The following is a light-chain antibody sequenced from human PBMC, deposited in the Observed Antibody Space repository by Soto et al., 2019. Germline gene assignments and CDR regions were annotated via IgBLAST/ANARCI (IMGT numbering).Light chain of an antibody. CDR2: EVS. V-gene: IGLV2-8*01. J-gene: IGLJ2*01. CDR3: SSYAVSNLV. Sequence: QSALTQPPSASGSPGQSVTISCTGTSSDVGGYNYVSWYHQHPGKAPKVIIYEVSKRPSGVPDRFSGSKSGNTASLTVSGLQAEDEADYSCSSYAVSNLVFGGGTKLTVL. CDR1: SSDVGGYNY.